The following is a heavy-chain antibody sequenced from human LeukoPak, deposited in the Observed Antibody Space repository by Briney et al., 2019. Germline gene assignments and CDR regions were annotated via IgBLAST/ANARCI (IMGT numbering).Heavy chain of an antibody. J-gene: IGHJ3*02. V-gene: IGHV4-59*01. D-gene: IGHD1-26*01. CDR2: IYYSGST. CDR1: GGSISSYY. CDR3: ARPGPNSGSYDSDAFDI. Sequence: PSETLSLTCTVSGGSISSYYWSWIRQPPGKGLEWIGYIYYSGSTNYNPSLKSRVTISVDTSKNQFSLKLSSVTAADTAVYYCARPGPNSGSYDSDAFDIWGQGTMVTVSS.